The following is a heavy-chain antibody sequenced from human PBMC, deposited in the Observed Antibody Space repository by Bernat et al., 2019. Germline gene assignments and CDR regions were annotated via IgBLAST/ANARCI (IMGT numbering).Heavy chain of an antibody. V-gene: IGHV3-33*01. D-gene: IGHD6-19*01. Sequence: QVQLVESGGGVVQPGRSLRLSCAASGFTFSSYGMHWVRQAPGKGLEWVAVIWYDGSNKYYADSVKGRFTISRDNSKNTLYLQMNSLRAEDTAVYYCARDVGPLPSGLPDYLGQGTLVTVSS. CDR2: IWYDGSNK. CDR3: ARDVGPLPSGLPDY. CDR1: GFTFSSYG. J-gene: IGHJ4*02.